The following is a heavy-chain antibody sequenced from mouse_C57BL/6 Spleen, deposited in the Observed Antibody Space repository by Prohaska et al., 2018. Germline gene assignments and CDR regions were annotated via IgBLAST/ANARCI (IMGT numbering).Heavy chain of an antibody. V-gene: IGHV11-2*01. CDR3: MRYGNYWYFDV. Sequence: EVQLFETGGGLVQPGGSRGLSCEGSGFTFSCFWMSWVRQTPGKTLGWIWDINSDGSAINYAPSIKDRFTIFRDNDKSTRYLQMSNVRSEDTATYFCMRYGNYWYFDVWGTGTTVTVSS. D-gene: IGHD2-1*01. CDR2: INSDGSAI. J-gene: IGHJ1*03. CDR1: GFTFSCFW.